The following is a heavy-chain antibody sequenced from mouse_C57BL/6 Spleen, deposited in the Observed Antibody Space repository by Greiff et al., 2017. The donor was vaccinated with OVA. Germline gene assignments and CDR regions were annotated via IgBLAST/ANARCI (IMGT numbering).Heavy chain of an antibody. CDR2: IRNKANGYTT. CDR1: GFTFTDYY. J-gene: IGHJ4*01. D-gene: IGHD2-1*01. Sequence: EVKLMESGGGLVQPGGSLSLSCAASGFTFTDYYMSWVRQPPGKALEWLGFIRNKANGYTTEYSASVKGRFTISRDNSQSILYLQMNALRAEDSATYYCARWGNYAYYAMDYWGQGTSVTVSS. V-gene: IGHV7-3*01. CDR3: ARWGNYAYYAMDY.